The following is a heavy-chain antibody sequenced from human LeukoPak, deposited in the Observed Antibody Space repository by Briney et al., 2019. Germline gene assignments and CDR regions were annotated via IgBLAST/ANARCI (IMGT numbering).Heavy chain of an antibody. J-gene: IGHJ6*02. V-gene: IGHV3-48*01. D-gene: IGHD4-23*01. CDR1: GFTFSSYS. CDR2: ISSSSSTI. Sequence: TGGSLRLSCAASGFTFSSYSMNWVRQAPGKGLEWVSYISSSSSTIYYADSVKGRFTISRDNSKNTLYLQMNSLRAEDTAVYYCAKDMAGTVVTPYYYYYGMDVWGQGTTVTVSS. CDR3: AKDMAGTVVTPYYYYYGMDV.